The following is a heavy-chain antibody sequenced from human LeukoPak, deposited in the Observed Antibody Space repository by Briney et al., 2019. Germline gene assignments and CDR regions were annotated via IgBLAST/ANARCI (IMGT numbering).Heavy chain of an antibody. CDR1: GFIFSSYA. V-gene: IGHV3-23*01. D-gene: IGHD6-13*01. CDR2: ISGSGGST. J-gene: IGHJ1*01. Sequence: GGSLRLSCAASGFIFSSYAMSWVRQAPGKGLEWVSGISGSGGSTYYADSVKGRFTISRDNSKNTLYLQMNSLRAEDTAVYYCAKDGRGAAGTLPAPLEHWGQGTLVTVSS. CDR3: AKDGRGAAGTLPAPLEH.